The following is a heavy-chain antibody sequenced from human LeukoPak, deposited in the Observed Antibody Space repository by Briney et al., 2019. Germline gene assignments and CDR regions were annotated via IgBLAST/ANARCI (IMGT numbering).Heavy chain of an antibody. J-gene: IGHJ4*02. CDR3: ASGIAAADPYYFDF. Sequence: GGSLRLSCAASGFTVSSNYMSWVRQAPGKGLEWVAFIYSGGSTYYADSVKSRVTISRDNSKNTLYLQMNSLRAADTAVYYCASGIAAADPYYFDFCVWGTRITVTS. D-gene: IGHD6-13*01. V-gene: IGHV3-53*01. CDR2: IYSGGST. CDR1: GFTVSSNY.